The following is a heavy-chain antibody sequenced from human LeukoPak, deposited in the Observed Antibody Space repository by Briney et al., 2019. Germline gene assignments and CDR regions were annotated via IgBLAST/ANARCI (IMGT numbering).Heavy chain of an antibody. V-gene: IGHV3-23*01. CDR2: ISGSGGTT. Sequence: AISGSGGTTYYADSVKGRFTISRDNSKNTLYLQMNSLRAEDTAVYYCAKEMTTVTTTGFDYWGQGPLVTVSS. CDR3: AKEMTTVTTTGFDY. D-gene: IGHD4-17*01. J-gene: IGHJ4*02.